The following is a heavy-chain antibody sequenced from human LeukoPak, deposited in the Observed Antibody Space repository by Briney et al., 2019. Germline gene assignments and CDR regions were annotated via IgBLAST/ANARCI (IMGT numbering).Heavy chain of an antibody. CDR2: IYYSGST. J-gene: IGHJ6*03. CDR1: GGSISSYY. V-gene: IGHV4-59*01. Sequence: SEALSLTCTVSGGSISSYYWSWIRQPPGKGLEWIGYIYYSGSTNYNPSLKSRVTISVDTSKNQFSLKLSSVTAADTAVCYCARVNFWSGYYIRAYYYMDVWGKGTTVTVSS. CDR3: ARVNFWSGYYIRAYYYMDV. D-gene: IGHD3-3*01.